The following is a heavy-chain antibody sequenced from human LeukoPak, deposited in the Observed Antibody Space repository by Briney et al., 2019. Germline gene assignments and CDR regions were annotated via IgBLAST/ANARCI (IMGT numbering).Heavy chain of an antibody. D-gene: IGHD6-13*01. J-gene: IGHJ4*02. CDR2: ISGSGGST. CDR3: AKDRSPYTSSWYPFDY. V-gene: IGHV3-23*01. CDR1: GFTFSSDA. Sequence: GGSLRLSCAASGFTFSSDAMSWVRQAPGKGLEWVSAISGSGGSTYYADSVKGRFTISRDNSKNTLYLQMNSLRAEATAVYYCAKDRSPYTSSWYPFDYWGQGTLVTVSS.